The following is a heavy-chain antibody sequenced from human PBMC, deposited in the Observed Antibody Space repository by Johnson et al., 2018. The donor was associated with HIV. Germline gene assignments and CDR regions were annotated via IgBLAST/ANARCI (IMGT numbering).Heavy chain of an antibody. D-gene: IGHD6-19*01. CDR1: GFTVSGSA. Sequence: QLVESGGGLVQPGGSLKLSCAASGFTVSGSAMHWVRQASGKGLEWVGRIRSKGNSYATAYPASVKGRFTISRDDSKNTAYLQMNSLKTEDTAVYYCTVPASIAVAGLVAFDIWGQGTMVTVSS. CDR2: IRSKGNSYAT. V-gene: IGHV3-73*01. CDR3: TVPASIAVAGLVAFDI. J-gene: IGHJ3*02.